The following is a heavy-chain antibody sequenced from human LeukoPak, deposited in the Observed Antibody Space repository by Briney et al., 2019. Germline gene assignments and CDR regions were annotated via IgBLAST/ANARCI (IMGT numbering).Heavy chain of an antibody. CDR1: GFTFSNYW. CDR2: INGDGSTT. J-gene: IGHJ4*02. D-gene: IGHD1-14*01. CDR3: ARSITGRASFDY. V-gene: IGHV3-74*01. Sequence: GGSLRLSCAASGFTFSNYWMHWVRQAPGKGLVWVSRINGDGSTTNYADSVKGRFTISRDNAKNTVYLQMNSLTAEDTAVYYCARSITGRASFDYWGQGTLVTVSS.